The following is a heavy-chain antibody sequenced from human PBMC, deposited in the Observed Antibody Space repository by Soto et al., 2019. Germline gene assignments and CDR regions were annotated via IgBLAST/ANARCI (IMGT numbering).Heavy chain of an antibody. J-gene: IGHJ4*02. CDR2: ISYDGSNK. D-gene: IGHD7-27*01. CDR3: AKLFLGTVYFDY. CDR1: GFTFSSYG. V-gene: IGHV3-30*18. Sequence: GGSLRLSCAASGFTFSSYGMHWVRQAPGKGLEWVAVISYDGSNKYYADSVEGRFTISRDNSKNTLYLQMNSLRAEDTAVYYCAKLFLGTVYFDYWGQGTLVTVSS.